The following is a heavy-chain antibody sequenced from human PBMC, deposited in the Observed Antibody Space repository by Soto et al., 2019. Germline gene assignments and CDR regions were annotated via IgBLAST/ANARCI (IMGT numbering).Heavy chain of an antibody. Sequence: QVQLVQSGAEVKKPGSSVKVSCKPSGGSFNSYSMSWVRQAPGQGLEWMGNVIPIFGTPTYAQTFKGRVSISADFSTNTVYMELTSLKFEDTAVYFCAREWANSSGYPFDIWGPGTLVAVSS. CDR3: AREWANSSGYPFDI. J-gene: IGHJ4*02. CDR2: VIPIFGTP. V-gene: IGHV1-69*15. D-gene: IGHD3-22*01. CDR1: GGSFNSYS.